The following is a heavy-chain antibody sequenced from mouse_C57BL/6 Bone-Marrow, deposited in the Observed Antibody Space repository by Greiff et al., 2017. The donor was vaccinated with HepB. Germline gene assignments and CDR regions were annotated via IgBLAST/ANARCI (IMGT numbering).Heavy chain of an antibody. V-gene: IGHV1-54*01. CDR2: INPGSGGT. Sequence: QVQLQQSGAELVRPGTSVKVSCKASGYAFTNYLIEWVKQRPGQGLEWIGVINPGSGGTNYNEKFKGKATLTADKSSSTAYMQLSSLTSEDSAVYFCARGDITTVVAYYYAMDYWGQGTSVTVSS. J-gene: IGHJ4*01. CDR3: ARGDITTVVAYYYAMDY. D-gene: IGHD1-1*01. CDR1: GYAFTNYL.